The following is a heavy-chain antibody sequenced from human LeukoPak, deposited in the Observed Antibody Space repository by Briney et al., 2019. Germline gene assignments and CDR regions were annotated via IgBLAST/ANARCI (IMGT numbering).Heavy chain of an antibody. V-gene: IGHV1-18*01. D-gene: IGHD3-10*01. J-gene: IGHJ4*02. Sequence: ASVKVSCXASGYTFTSYGISWVRQAPGQGLEWMGWISAYNGNTNYAQKLQGRVTMTTDTSTSTAYMELRSLRSDDTAVYYCARVPLIWFGELCYFDYWGQGTLVTVSS. CDR2: ISAYNGNT. CDR3: ARVPLIWFGELCYFDY. CDR1: GYTFTSYG.